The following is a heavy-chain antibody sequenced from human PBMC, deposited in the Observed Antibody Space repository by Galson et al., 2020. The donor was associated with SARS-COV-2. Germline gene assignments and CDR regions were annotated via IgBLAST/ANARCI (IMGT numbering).Heavy chain of an antibody. CDR2: FDPEDGET. CDR3: ATATPITMTGWFDP. J-gene: IGHJ5*02. D-gene: IGHD3-22*01. V-gene: IGHV1-24*01. Sequence: ASVKVSCKVSGYTLTELSMHWVRQAPGKGLEWMGGFDPEDGETIYAQKFQGRVTMTEDTSTDTVYMELSSLRSEDTAVYYCATATPITMTGWFDPWGQGTLVTVSS. CDR1: GYTLTELS.